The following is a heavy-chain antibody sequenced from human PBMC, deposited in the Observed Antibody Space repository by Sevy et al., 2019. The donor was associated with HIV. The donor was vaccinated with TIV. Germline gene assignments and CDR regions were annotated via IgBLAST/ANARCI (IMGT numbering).Heavy chain of an antibody. D-gene: IGHD2-2*01. Sequence: GESLKISCKGSGYSFTSYWISWVRQMPGKGLEWMGRIDPSDSYTNYSPSFQGHVTISADKSISTAYLQWSSLKASDTAMYYCARQDIVVVPAAQQRHYYYYGMDVWGKGTTVTVSS. V-gene: IGHV5-10-1*01. CDR1: GYSFTSYW. CDR3: ARQDIVVVPAAQQRHYYYYGMDV. J-gene: IGHJ6*04. CDR2: IDPSDSYT.